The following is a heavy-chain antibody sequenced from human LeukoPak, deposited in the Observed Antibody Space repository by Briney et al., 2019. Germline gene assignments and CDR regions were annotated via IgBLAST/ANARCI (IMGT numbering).Heavy chain of an antibody. CDR1: GYTFTSYY. CDR2: INPNSGGT. CDR3: ARDNVDTAMDIDY. V-gene: IGHV1-2*02. J-gene: IGHJ4*02. D-gene: IGHD5-18*01. Sequence: EAPVKVSCKASGYTFTSYYMHWVRQAPGQGLEWMGWINPNSGGTNYAQKFQGRVTMTRDTSISTAYMELSRLRSDDTAVYYCARDNVDTAMDIDYWGQGTLVTVSS.